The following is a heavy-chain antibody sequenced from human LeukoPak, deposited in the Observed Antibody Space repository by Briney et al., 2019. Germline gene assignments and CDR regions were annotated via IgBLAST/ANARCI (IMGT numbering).Heavy chain of an antibody. CDR3: ARAEGYYDSSGYYPHEYFQH. J-gene: IGHJ1*01. CDR1: GGSISSYY. CDR2: IYYSGST. V-gene: IGHV4-59*01. D-gene: IGHD3-22*01. Sequence: SETLSLTCTVSGGSISSYYWSWLRQPPGKGLEWIGYIYYSGSTNYNPSLKSRVTISVDTSKNQFSLKLSSVTAADTAVYYCARAEGYYDSSGYYPHEYFQHWGQGTLVTVSS.